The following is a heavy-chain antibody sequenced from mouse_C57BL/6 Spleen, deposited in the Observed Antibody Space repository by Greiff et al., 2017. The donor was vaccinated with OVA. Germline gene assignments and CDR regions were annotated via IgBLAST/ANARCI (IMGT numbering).Heavy chain of an antibody. D-gene: IGHD2-4*01. CDR2: IYPGSGST. CDR1: GYTFTSYW. V-gene: IGHV1-55*01. Sequence: QVQLQQSGAELVKPGASVKMSCKASGYTFTSYWITWVKQRPGQGLEWIGDIYPGSGSTNYNEKFKSKATLTVDTSSSTAYMQLSSLTSEDSAVYYCARRGDYGYYFDYWGQGTTLTVSS. J-gene: IGHJ2*01. CDR3: ARRGDYGYYFDY.